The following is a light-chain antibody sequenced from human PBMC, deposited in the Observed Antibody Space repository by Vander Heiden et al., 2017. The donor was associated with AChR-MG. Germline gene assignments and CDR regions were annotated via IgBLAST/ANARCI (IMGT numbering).Light chain of an antibody. J-gene: IGLJ2*01. V-gene: IGLV2-14*01. Sequence: QSALTQPASVSGSPGQSIPISCTGTSSDGGGYNYVSWYQQHPGKAPKLMIYEVSNRPSGVSNRFSGSKSGNTASLTISGLQAEDEADYYCSSYTSSSTRVFGGGTKLTVL. CDR1: SSDGGGYNY. CDR3: SSYTSSSTRV. CDR2: EVS.